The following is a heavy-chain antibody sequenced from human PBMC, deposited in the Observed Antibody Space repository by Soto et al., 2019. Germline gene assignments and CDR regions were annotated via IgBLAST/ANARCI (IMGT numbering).Heavy chain of an antibody. J-gene: IGHJ4*02. D-gene: IGHD6-19*01. Sequence: EVQLLESGGGLVQPGGSLRLSCAASGFTFSGYGMSWVRQAPGKGLEWVSGSGNGGSRHYADSVKGRFAISRDNSRNTLYVQMNSLRVEDTSVYYCVKVRGRGGWYNCYFAYWGEGTLVTVSS. CDR2: SGNGGSR. V-gene: IGHV3-23*01. CDR1: GFTFSGYG. CDR3: VKVRGRGGWYNCYFAY.